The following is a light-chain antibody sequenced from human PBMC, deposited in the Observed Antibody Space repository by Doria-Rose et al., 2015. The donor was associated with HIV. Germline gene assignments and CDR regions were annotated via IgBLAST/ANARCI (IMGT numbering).Light chain of an antibody. Sequence: TQSPGTLSLSPGGRATLSCRASQSFSSTYLAWYQQKPGQAPSLLIYDGSTRATGIPDRFNASGSGTDFTLTINRLEPEDFALYYCHQYGTSWTFGQGTKVEI. CDR1: QSFSSTY. CDR3: HQYGTSWT. CDR2: DGS. J-gene: IGKJ1*01. V-gene: IGKV3-20*01.